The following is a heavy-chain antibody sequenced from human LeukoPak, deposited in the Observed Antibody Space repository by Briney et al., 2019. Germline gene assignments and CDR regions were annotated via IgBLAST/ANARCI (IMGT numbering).Heavy chain of an antibody. V-gene: IGHV3-7*01. Sequence: GGSLRLSCVGSGFTFSFSDYWMTWVRQAPGKGLEWVANIKPDGGEKNYVDSVKGQFTISRDNAKNSLYLQMNSLRAEDTAVYYGARIYAGGYYDDGGQGTLVTVSS. CDR2: IKPDGGEK. J-gene: IGHJ4*02. CDR1: GFTFSFSDYW. CDR3: ARIYAGGYYDD. D-gene: IGHD3-3*01.